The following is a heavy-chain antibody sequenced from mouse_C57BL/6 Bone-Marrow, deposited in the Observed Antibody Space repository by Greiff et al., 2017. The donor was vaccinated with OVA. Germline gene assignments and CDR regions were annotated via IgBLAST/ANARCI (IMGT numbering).Heavy chain of an antibody. V-gene: IGHV1-59*01. CDR1: GYTFTSYW. CDR2: IDPSDSYT. D-gene: IGHD1-1*01. CDR3: ARSRIYYSGSSYEDVDY. J-gene: IGHJ2*01. Sequence: VQLQQPGAELVRPGTSVKLSCKASGYTFTSYWMHWVKQRPGQGLEWIGVIDPSDSYTNYNQKFKGKATLTVDTSSSTAYMRLSSLTSEDSAVYYCARSRIYYSGSSYEDVDYWGQGTTLTVSS.